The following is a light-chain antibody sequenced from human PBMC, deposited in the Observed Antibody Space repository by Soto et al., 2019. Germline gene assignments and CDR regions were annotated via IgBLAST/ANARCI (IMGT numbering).Light chain of an antibody. V-gene: IGLV2-14*03. CDR1: SSDVGGYKY. CDR3: SSYTSSNIVV. Sequence: QSALTQPASVSGSPGQSITISCTGSSSDVGGYKYVSWYQQHPDKAPKLIIYDVTYRPSGISNRFSGSKSGNTASLTISGLQAEDEADYFCSSYTSSNIVVFGGGTKVTVL. CDR2: DVT. J-gene: IGLJ2*01.